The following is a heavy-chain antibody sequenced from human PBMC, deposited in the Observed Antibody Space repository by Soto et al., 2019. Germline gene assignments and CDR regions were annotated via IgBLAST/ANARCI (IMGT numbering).Heavy chain of an antibody. CDR1: GGSFSGYY. J-gene: IGHJ4*02. CDR2: INHSGST. V-gene: IGHV4-34*01. Sequence: WGNLYITCAVYGGSFSGYYWTWIRQPPGTGLEWIGEINHSGSTNYNPSLKSRVTTSVDTSKNQFSLKLTSVTAADTAVYYCARDKITGPFDYWGQGTLVTVS. D-gene: IGHD2-8*02. CDR3: ARDKITGPFDY.